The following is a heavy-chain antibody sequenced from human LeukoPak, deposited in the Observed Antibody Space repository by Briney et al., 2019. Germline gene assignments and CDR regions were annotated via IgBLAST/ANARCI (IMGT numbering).Heavy chain of an antibody. V-gene: IGHV1-69*05. CDR2: IIPIFGTA. Sequence: SVKVSCKASGGTFSSYAISWVRQAPGQALEWMGRIIPIFGTANYAQKLQGRVTITTDESTSTAYMELSSLRSEDTAVYYCARSYYGSGSYYTSFDYWGQGTLVTVSS. CDR3: ARSYYGSGSYYTSFDY. D-gene: IGHD3-10*01. J-gene: IGHJ4*02. CDR1: GGTFSSYA.